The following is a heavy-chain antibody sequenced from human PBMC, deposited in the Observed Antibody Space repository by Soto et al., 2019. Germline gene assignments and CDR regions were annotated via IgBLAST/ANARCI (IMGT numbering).Heavy chain of an antibody. D-gene: IGHD6-13*01. Sequence: GGSLRLSCAASGFTFSSYGMHWVRQAPGKGLEWVAVIWYDGSNKYYADSVKGRFTISRDNSKNTLYLQMNSLRAEDTAVYYCARIGHSSSWYYFDYWGHGTLVTVSS. V-gene: IGHV3-33*01. J-gene: IGHJ4*01. CDR2: IWYDGSNK. CDR1: GFTFSSYG. CDR3: ARIGHSSSWYYFDY.